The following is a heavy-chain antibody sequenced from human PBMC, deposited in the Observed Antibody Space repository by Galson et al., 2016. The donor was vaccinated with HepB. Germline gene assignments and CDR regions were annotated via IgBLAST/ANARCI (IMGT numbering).Heavy chain of an antibody. D-gene: IGHD4-17*01. CDR2: IYPGGET. CDR1: GFTVSSHY. Sequence: SLRLSCAASGFTVSSHYMGWVRQAPGKGLEWVSIIYPGGETHYADSLKGRFTISRDNSKNTLFLHMTSLRADDTALYYCLSTTLTTTLGGQGTLVIVSA. J-gene: IGHJ4*02. V-gene: IGHV3-53*01. CDR3: LSTTLTTTL.